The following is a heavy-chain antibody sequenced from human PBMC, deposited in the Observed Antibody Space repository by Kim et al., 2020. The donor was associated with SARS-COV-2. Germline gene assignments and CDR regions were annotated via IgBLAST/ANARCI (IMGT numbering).Heavy chain of an antibody. CDR2: INHSGST. CDR3: ARFRGAALYYYYYFGMDV. V-gene: IGHV4-34*01. CDR1: GGSFSGYY. Sequence: SETLSLTCAVYGGSFSGYYWSWIRQPPGKGLEWIGEINHSGSTNYNPSHKSRVTLSVDTSKNQFSLKLSSVTAADTAVYYCARFRGAALYYYYYFGMDVWGQGPTATVSS. D-gene: IGHD3-10*01. J-gene: IGHJ6*02.